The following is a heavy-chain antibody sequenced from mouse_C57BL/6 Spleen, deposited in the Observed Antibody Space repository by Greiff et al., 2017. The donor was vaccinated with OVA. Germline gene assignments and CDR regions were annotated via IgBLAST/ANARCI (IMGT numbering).Heavy chain of an antibody. CDR3: AITRGNWYFDV. CDR1: GYTFTSYW. J-gene: IGHJ1*03. Sequence: QVQLQQPGAELVKPGASVKVSCKASGYTFTSYWMHWVKQRPGQGLEWIGRIHPFDSDTNYNQKFKGKATLTVDKSSSTAYMQLSSLTSEDSAVYYCAITRGNWYFDVWGTGTTVTVSS. V-gene: IGHV1-74*01. CDR2: IHPFDSDT.